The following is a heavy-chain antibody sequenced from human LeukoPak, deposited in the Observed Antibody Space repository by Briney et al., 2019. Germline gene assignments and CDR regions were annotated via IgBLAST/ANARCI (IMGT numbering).Heavy chain of an antibody. Sequence: SETPSLTCAVYGGSLSNYYWTWIRQSPGKGLEWIGEINHSGSTNYNPSLKSRVTISVDTSKNQFSLKLSSVTAADTAVYYCARALAGAHYDILTGLFDYWGQGTLVTVSS. CDR2: INHSGST. V-gene: IGHV4-34*01. CDR3: ARALAGAHYDILTGLFDY. J-gene: IGHJ4*02. CDR1: GGSLSNYY. D-gene: IGHD3-9*01.